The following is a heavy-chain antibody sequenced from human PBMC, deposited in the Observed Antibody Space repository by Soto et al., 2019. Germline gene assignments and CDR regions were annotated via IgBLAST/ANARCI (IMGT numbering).Heavy chain of an antibody. CDR1: GGSISSGNW. J-gene: IGHJ5*02. Sequence: QVQLQESGPGLVKPSGTLSLTCAVSGGSISSGNWWSWVRQPPGKGLEWIGEIYHSGSTNYNPSLKRRVTMSIDKSKNQFSLKLSSVTAADTAVYYCSRRGMTSINGFDTWGQGTLVTVSS. D-gene: IGHD2-21*01. V-gene: IGHV4-4*02. CDR3: SRRGMTSINGFDT. CDR2: IYHSGST.